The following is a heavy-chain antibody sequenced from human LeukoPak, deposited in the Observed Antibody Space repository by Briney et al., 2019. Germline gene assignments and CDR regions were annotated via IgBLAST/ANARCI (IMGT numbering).Heavy chain of an antibody. CDR3: ARDLTGWGESSGYSEY. Sequence: GGSLRLSCAASGFTFSSYAMHWVRQAPGKGLEWVALISYDGTNKFYEDSVKGRFTISRDNSKSTLFLQVNSLRAEDTAVYYCARDLTGWGESSGYSEYWGQGTLVTVSS. CDR1: GFTFSSYA. D-gene: IGHD3-22*01. V-gene: IGHV3-30*01. CDR2: ISYDGTNK. J-gene: IGHJ4*02.